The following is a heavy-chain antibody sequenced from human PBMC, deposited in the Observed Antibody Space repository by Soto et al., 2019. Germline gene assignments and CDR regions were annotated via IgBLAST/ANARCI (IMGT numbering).Heavy chain of an antibody. CDR1: GGSISSSSYY. D-gene: IGHD3-3*02. Sequence: NPSETLSLTCTVSGGSISSSSYYWGWIRQPPGKGLEWIGSIYYSGSTYYNPSLKSRVTISVDTSKNQFSLKLSSVTAADTAVYYCARPAFSQNGNWFDPWGQGTLVTVSS. CDR2: IYYSGST. V-gene: IGHV4-39*01. CDR3: ARPAFSQNGNWFDP. J-gene: IGHJ5*02.